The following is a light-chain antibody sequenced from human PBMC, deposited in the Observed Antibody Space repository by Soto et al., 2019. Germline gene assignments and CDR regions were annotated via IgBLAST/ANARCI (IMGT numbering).Light chain of an antibody. CDR3: ASYSSSSTSVI. CDR2: EVS. Sequence: QSALTQPASVSGSPGQSITISCTGTSSDVGGYKYVSWYQQQPDKAPKLIIFEVSNRPSGISSRFSGSKSGNTASLTISGLHAEDEADYYCASYSSSSTSVIFGRGTKLTVL. J-gene: IGLJ2*01. V-gene: IGLV2-14*01. CDR1: SSDVGGYKY.